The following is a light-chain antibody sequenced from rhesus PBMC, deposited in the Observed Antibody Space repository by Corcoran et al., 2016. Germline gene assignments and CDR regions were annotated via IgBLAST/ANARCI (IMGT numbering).Light chain of an antibody. CDR3: QKGNSNPLT. Sequence: DIQMSQSPSSLSASVGDRVTITCRASQGISSYINWYQQKPGKALKLMIYYATSLASGVPSRFTGSGSGTDFTLTIDSLQPEDFATYNCQKGNSNPLTFGGGTKVELK. CDR2: YAT. J-gene: IGKJ4*01. V-gene: IGKV1-32*02. CDR1: QGISSY.